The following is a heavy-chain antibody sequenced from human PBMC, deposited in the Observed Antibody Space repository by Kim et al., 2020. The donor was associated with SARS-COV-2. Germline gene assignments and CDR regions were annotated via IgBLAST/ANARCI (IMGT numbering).Heavy chain of an antibody. D-gene: IGHD4-4*01. V-gene: IGHV3-48*01. Sequence: GGSLRLSCEASGFTFTTYNMHWVRQAPGKGLEWVSYISSAGTAIYYADSVRGRFTVSRDSANNSLYLQMNSLRAEDTAVYYCVRDPRVYRAFDVWGQGTMVTVSS. J-gene: IGHJ3*01. CDR3: VRDPRVYRAFDV. CDR1: GFTFTTYN. CDR2: ISSAGTAI.